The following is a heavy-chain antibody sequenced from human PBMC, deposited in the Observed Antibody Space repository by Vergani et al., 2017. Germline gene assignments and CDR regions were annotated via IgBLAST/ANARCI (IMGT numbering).Heavy chain of an antibody. V-gene: IGHV1-8*02. CDR3: AMLSRDCYNCAGYYYYYYMDV. Sequence: QVQLVQSGAEVKKPGSSVKVSCKASGGTFSSYAINWVRQATGQGLEWMGWMKPNSGNTGYAQKFQGRVTMTRNTSISPAYMELSSLRSEDTAVYYCAMLSRDCYNCAGYYYYYYMDVWGKGTTVTVAS. D-gene: IGHD5-24*01. CDR2: MKPNSGNT. CDR1: GGTFSSYA. J-gene: IGHJ6*03.